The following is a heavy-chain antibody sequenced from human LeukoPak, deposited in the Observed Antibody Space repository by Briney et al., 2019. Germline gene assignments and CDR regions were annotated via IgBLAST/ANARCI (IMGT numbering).Heavy chain of an antibody. CDR3: ARDRVAAAQAWFDP. CDR1: GGSISSYY. Sequence: SETLSLTCTVSGGSISSYYWSWIRQPPGKGQWWIGYIYYSGSTNYNPSLKSRVTISVDTSKNQFSLKLSSVTAADTAVYYCARDRVAAAQAWFDPWGQGTLVTVSS. CDR2: IYYSGST. J-gene: IGHJ5*02. V-gene: IGHV4-59*01. D-gene: IGHD6-13*01.